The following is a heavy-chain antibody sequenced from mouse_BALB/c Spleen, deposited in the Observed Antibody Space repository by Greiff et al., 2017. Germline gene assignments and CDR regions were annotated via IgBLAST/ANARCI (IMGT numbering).Heavy chain of an antibody. Sequence: QVQLQQSGAELVRPGTSVKVSCKASGYAFTNYLIEWVKQRPGQGLEWIGLINPGSGGTNYNEKFKGKATLTADKSSSTAYMQLSSLTSDDSAVYFCARVYNYYAMDYWGQGTSVTVSS. CDR1: GYAFTNYL. CDR3: ARVYNYYAMDY. J-gene: IGHJ4*01. CDR2: INPGSGGT. D-gene: IGHD2-1*01. V-gene: IGHV1-54*01.